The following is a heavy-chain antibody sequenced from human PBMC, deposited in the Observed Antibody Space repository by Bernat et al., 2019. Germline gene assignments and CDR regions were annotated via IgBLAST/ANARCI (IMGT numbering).Heavy chain of an antibody. J-gene: IGHJ4*02. CDR3: ATFTFGGVPSRYYFDY. CDR1: GGSFSGYY. CDR2: INHSGST. Sequence: QVQLQQWGAGLLKPSETLSLTCAVYGGSFSGYYWSWIRQPPGKGLEWIGEINHSGSTNYNPSLNSRVTISVDTSKNQFSLKLSSVTAADTAVYYCATFTFGGVPSRYYFDYWGQGTLVTVSS. D-gene: IGHD3-16*01. V-gene: IGHV4-34*01.